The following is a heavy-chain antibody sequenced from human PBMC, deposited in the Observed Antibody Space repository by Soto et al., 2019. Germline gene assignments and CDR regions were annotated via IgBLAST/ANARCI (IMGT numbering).Heavy chain of an antibody. V-gene: IGHV1-18*01. CDR1: GYTFNSYG. Sequence: QVQLVQSGAEVKKPGASVKVPCRPSGYTFNSYGISWVRQAPGQGLEWMGWIRAYNVNTNYAQNPPGRVTMTTDTSPSTAYMELRSLRSDDTAVYYCARESPPADYWGQGTLVTVSS. CDR2: IRAYNVNT. CDR3: ARESPPADY. J-gene: IGHJ4*02.